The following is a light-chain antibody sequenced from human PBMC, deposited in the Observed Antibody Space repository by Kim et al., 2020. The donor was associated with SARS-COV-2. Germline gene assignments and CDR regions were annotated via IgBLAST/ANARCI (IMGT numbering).Light chain of an antibody. J-gene: IGKJ5*01. Sequence: DIQLTQSPSFLSASVGDRVTITCRTSQVISSFLAWYQQKPGKAPKLLIYSASTLQTGVPSRFSGSGSGTEFTLTISNLQPEDFATYYCQQLTIYPPITFGQGTRLEIK. CDR2: SAS. V-gene: IGKV1-9*01. CDR3: QQLTIYPPIT. CDR1: QVISSF.